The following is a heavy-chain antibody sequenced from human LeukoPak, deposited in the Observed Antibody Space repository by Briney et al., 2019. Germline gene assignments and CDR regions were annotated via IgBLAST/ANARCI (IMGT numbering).Heavy chain of an antibody. CDR1: GFTFSSYG. V-gene: IGHV3-33*01. CDR3: ARDKYYYDSSGYLHEDAFDI. D-gene: IGHD3-22*01. Sequence: GGSLRLSCAASGFTFSSYGMHWVRQAPGKGLEWVAVIWYDGSNKYYADSVKGRFTISRDNSKNTLYLQMNSLRAEDTAVYYCARDKYYYDSSGYLHEDAFDIWGQGTMVTVSS. J-gene: IGHJ3*02. CDR2: IWYDGSNK.